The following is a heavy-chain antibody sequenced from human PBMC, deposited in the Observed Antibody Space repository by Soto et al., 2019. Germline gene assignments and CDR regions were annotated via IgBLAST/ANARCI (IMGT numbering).Heavy chain of an antibody. J-gene: IGHJ6*02. CDR1: GGTFSSYA. CDR2: IIPIFGTA. CDR3: ARDPVIAARPPAADYYYYYGMDV. D-gene: IGHD6-6*01. V-gene: IGHV1-69*01. Sequence: QVQLVQSGAEVNKPGSSVKVSCKASGGTFSSYAISWVRQAPGQGLEWMGGIIPIFGTANYAQKFQVRVTITADEYTRTAYMELSSLRSEDTAVYYCARDPVIAARPPAADYYYYYGMDVWGQGTTVTVSS.